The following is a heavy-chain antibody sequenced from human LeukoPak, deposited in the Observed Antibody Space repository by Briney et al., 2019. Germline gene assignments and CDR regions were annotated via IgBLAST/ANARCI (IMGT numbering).Heavy chain of an antibody. V-gene: IGHV3-23*01. J-gene: IGHJ5*02. CDR3: ARDPLLGETWFEFLDL. CDR1: GFIFSDYA. Sequence: GGSLRLACTASGFIFSDYAVSWVRQAPGKRLEWVAAISGGADNALYADSLKGRFTISRDNSKNTLHLQVNSLRAEDTAVYYCARDPLLGETWFEFLDLWGQGALVTVSS. CDR2: ISGGADNA. D-gene: IGHD3-10*01.